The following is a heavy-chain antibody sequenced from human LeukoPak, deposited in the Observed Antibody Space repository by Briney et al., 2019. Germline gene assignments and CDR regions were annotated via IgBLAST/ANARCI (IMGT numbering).Heavy chain of an antibody. CDR1: G. Sequence: GMXWXRQAPXKGXEWLTIIWNDGSKKYYADSVKGRFTISRDNSKSTLFLQMDSLRVEDTAVYFCARAGGRTVLDAFDIWGQGTMVIVSS. J-gene: IGHJ3*02. D-gene: IGHD4-17*01. V-gene: IGHV3-33*01. CDR2: IWNDGSKK. CDR3: ARAGGRTVLDAFDI.